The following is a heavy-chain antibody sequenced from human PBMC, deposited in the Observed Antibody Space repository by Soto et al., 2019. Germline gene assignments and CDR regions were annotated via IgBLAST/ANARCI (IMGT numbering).Heavy chain of an antibody. Sequence: QVQLVQSGAELKKPGSSVKVSCKASGDTFSFYTINWVRQAPGLGLEWMGRGNPILSMSNYAQKFQGRVTMTEDKSTSTAYMEQRSLRSEDTAFYYCATSYGSGYRAFDYWGQGALVTVSS. CDR3: ATSYGSGYRAFDY. J-gene: IGHJ4*02. V-gene: IGHV1-69*02. D-gene: IGHD3-10*01. CDR2: GNPILSMS. CDR1: GDTFSFYT.